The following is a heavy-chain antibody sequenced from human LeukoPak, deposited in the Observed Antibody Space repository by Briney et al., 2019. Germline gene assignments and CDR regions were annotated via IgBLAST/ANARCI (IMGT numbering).Heavy chain of an antibody. V-gene: IGHV4-30-2*01. Sequence: PSETLSLTCAVSGGSISSGGYSWSWIRQPPGKGLEWIVYIYHSGSTYYNPSLKSRVTISVDRSKNQFSLKLSSVTAADTAVYYCARGYYYDSILLNGAFDIWGQGTMVTVSS. D-gene: IGHD3-22*01. CDR1: GGSISSGGYS. CDR2: IYHSGST. CDR3: ARGYYYDSILLNGAFDI. J-gene: IGHJ3*02.